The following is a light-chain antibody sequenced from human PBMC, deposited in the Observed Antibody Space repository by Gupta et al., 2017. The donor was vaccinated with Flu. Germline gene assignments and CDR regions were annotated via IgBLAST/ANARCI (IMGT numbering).Light chain of an antibody. CDR3: QQTYGAPFT. CDR1: QNIDES. J-gene: IGKJ5*01. CDR2: HAS. V-gene: IGKV1-39*01. Sequence: DIPLPKSPSSMSAAVGDRATITWRASQNIDESLNWYQQRPGQSPTPLIYHASTLENGVPSRFSGSGSGTDFTLAINNLQREDFATYHCQQTYGAPFTFGQGTRLDI.